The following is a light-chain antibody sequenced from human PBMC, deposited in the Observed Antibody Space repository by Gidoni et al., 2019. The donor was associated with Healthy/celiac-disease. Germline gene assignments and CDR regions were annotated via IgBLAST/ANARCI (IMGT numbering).Light chain of an antibody. CDR3: QRRSNWPSCS. J-gene: IGKJ2*04. CDR1: RSVSSY. CDR2: DAS. V-gene: IGKV3-11*01. Sequence: EIVGTQSPATLSLSPGDRATLSCRASRSVSSYLAWYQQKPGQAPRLLIYDASNRATGIPASFSGGGSGTDFPLTISSLEPEDFAVYSCQRRSNWPSCSFGQGTKLEIK.